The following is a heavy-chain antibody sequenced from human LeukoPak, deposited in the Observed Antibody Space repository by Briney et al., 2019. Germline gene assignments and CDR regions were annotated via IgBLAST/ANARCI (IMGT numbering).Heavy chain of an antibody. CDR3: EKELTCMTVAGTFGY. D-gene: IGHD6-19*01. CDR1: GFTFSAYA. CDR2: FSDTDTGT. Sequence: PGGSLRLSCAASGFTFSAYAMSWVRQAPGKGLEWVLTFSDTDTGTYYADSVKGRFTISGDTSKDTLYLQMSGLRAHDTAIYYCEKELTCMTVAGTFGYWGQGALVTVSS. J-gene: IGHJ4*02. V-gene: IGHV3-23*01.